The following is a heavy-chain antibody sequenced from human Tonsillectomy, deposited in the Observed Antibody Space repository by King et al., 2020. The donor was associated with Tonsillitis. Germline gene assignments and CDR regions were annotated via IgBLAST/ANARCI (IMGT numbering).Heavy chain of an antibody. CDR1: GFTFDDYA. CDR3: VRGGQWLLPF. V-gene: IGHV3-43*02. Sequence: EVQLVESGGGVVRPGGSLRVSCVASGFTFDDYAMHWVRQAPGKGLEWVSLISGDGGSTFYADSVKGRFTISRDSSTNSLFLQMNSLRTEDTALYYCVRGGQWLLPFWGQGTLVTVSS. J-gene: IGHJ4*02. D-gene: IGHD6-19*01. CDR2: ISGDGGST.